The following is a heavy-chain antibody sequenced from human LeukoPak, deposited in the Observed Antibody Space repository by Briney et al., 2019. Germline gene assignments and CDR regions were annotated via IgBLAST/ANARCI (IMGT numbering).Heavy chain of an antibody. Sequence: GGSLRLSCAASGFTFSSYAMNWVRQAPGKGLEWVSAISGSAGSTYYADSVKGRFTISRDNSKNTLYLQMNSLRAEDTAVYYCAKGLSGSGSYEGWGQGTLVTVSS. CDR3: AKGLSGSGSYEG. CDR2: ISGSAGST. V-gene: IGHV3-23*01. J-gene: IGHJ4*02. CDR1: GFTFSSYA. D-gene: IGHD3-10*01.